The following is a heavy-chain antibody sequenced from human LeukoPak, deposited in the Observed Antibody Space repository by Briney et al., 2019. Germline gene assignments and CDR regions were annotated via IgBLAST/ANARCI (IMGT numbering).Heavy chain of an antibody. CDR3: AKTVTYYYGSGSLVHYGMDV. V-gene: IGHV3-23*01. J-gene: IGHJ6*02. Sequence: SGGPLRLPCAVSGIPLSNYGESWVPHAPGEGVKWVAGMSGCGGSTNYADSVKGRFSISRDNPKNTLYLQMNSLRAEDMAVYYCAKTVTYYYGSGSLVHYGMDVWGQGTTVTVSS. CDR1: GIPLSNYG. D-gene: IGHD3-10*01. CDR2: MSGCGGST.